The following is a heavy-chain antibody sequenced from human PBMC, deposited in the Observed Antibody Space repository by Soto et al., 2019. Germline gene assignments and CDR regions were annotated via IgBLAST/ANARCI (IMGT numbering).Heavy chain of an antibody. V-gene: IGHV4-59*01. CDR2: IYYSGST. D-gene: IGHD6-19*01. CDR1: GGSISSYY. Sequence: QVQLQESGPGLVKPSETLSLTCTVSGGSISSYYWNWIRQPPGKGLEWIGYIYYSGSTNYNPSLKSRVTIAVDTSKNQFSLKLSSVTAADTAVYYCARAPSSGWKYSFDYWGQGTLVTVSS. J-gene: IGHJ4*02. CDR3: ARAPSSGWKYSFDY.